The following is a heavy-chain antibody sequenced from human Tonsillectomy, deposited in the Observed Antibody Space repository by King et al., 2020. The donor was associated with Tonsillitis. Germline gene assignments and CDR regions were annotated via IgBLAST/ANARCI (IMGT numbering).Heavy chain of an antibody. J-gene: IGHJ4*02. Sequence: VQLVESGGGLVQPGGSLRLSCAASGFTFSSYAMSWVRQAPGKGLEWVSAISGSGGSTYYADSVKGRFTSCRDNYKNTLYLQMNSLRAEDTAVYYCAKDGGSGNLRYYFDYWGQGTLVTVSS. CDR2: ISGSGGST. D-gene: IGHD3-10*01. CDR3: AKDGGSGNLRYYFDY. V-gene: IGHV3-23*04. CDR1: GFTFSSYA.